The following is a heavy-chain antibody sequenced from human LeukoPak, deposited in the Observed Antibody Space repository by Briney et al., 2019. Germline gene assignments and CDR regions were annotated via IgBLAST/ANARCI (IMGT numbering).Heavy chain of an antibody. J-gene: IGHJ4*02. CDR1: GGSISSYY. CDR3: ARARGYSGYDWGFDY. D-gene: IGHD5-12*01. V-gene: IGHV4-59*01. Sequence: SETLSLTCTVSGGSISSYYWNWIRQPPGKGLEWIGYIYYSGVTNYNPSLKSRVTISIDTSKNRFSLKLSSVTAADTAVYYCARARGYSGYDWGFDYWGQGTLVTVSS. CDR2: IYYSGVT.